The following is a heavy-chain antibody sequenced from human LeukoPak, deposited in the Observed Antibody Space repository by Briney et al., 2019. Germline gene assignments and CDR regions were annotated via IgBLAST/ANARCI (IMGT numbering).Heavy chain of an antibody. CDR3: ARGPLGGGDCCANPFDY. Sequence: SETLSLTCAVYGGSFSGYYWSWIRQPPAKGLEWIGEINHSGSTNYNPSLKSRVTISVDTSKNQFSLKLSSVTAADTAVYYCARGPLGGGDCCANPFDYWGQGTLVTVSS. J-gene: IGHJ4*02. CDR1: GGSFSGYY. CDR2: INHSGST. V-gene: IGHV4-34*01. D-gene: IGHD2-21*02.